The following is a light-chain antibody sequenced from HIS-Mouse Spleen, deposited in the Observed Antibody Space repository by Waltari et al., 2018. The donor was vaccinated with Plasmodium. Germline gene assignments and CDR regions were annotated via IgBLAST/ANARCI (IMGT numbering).Light chain of an antibody. V-gene: IGKV3-11*01. CDR3: QQRSNWPRVLT. Sequence: EIVLTQSPATLSLSPGERATLSCRASQGVSSYLAWYQQKPGQAPRLLIYDASNRATGIPARFSGSGSGTDFTLTISSLEPEDFAVYYCQQRSNWPRVLTFGGGTKVEIK. J-gene: IGKJ4*01. CDR2: DAS. CDR1: QGVSSY.